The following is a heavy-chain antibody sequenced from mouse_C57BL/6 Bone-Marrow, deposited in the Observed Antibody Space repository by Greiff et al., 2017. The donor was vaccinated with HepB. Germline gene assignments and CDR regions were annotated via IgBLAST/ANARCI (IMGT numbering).Heavy chain of an antibody. CDR1: GFNIKDYY. V-gene: IGHV14-2*01. D-gene: IGHD1-1*01. Sequence: VQLQQSGAELVKPGASVKLSCTASGFNIKDYYMHWVKQRTEQGLEWIGRIDPEDGETKYAQKFQGKATITADTSSNTAYLQLSSLTSEYTAVYYCARIYYYGSSSWYFDVWGTGTTVTVSS. CDR2: IDPEDGET. CDR3: ARIYYYGSSSWYFDV. J-gene: IGHJ1*03.